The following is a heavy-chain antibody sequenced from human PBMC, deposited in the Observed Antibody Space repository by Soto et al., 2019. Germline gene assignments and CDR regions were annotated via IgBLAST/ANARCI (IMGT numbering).Heavy chain of an antibody. Sequence: ESLKISCKGSGYSFTSYWIGWVRQMPGKGLEWMGIIYPGDSDTRYSPSFQGQVTISADKSISTAYLQWSSLKASDTAMYYCARAPGYSYGIYYYYGMDVWGQGTTVTVSS. CDR2: IYPGDSDT. CDR1: GYSFTSYW. J-gene: IGHJ6*02. CDR3: ARAPGYSYGIYYYYGMDV. D-gene: IGHD5-18*01. V-gene: IGHV5-51*01.